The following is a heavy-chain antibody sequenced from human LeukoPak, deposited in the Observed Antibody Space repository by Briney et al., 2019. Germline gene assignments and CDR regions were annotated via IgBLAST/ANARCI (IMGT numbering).Heavy chain of an antibody. J-gene: IGHJ5*02. V-gene: IGHV4-61*02. CDR3: ARENLAAAGTNWFDP. CDR2: IHTSGIT. D-gene: IGHD6-13*01. CDR1: GASFTSGTYY. Sequence: SETLSLTCTLSGASFTSGTYYLSWIRQPAGKGLEWIGRIHTSGITHYNPSLKSRVTISVDTSKNQFSLKLSSVTAADTAVYYCARENLAAAGTNWFDPWGQGTLVTVSS.